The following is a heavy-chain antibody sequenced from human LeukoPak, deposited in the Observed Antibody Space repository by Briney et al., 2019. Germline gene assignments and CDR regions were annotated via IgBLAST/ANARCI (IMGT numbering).Heavy chain of an antibody. V-gene: IGHV3-73*01. D-gene: IGHD3-10*01. CDR2: IRSTANGYAT. CDR3: TGNYYGSGSYADFDY. CDR1: GFTFSNAW. Sequence: PGGSLRLSCAASGFTFSNAWMSWVRQASGKGLEWVGRIRSTANGYATAYAASVKGRFAISRGDSKNTAYLQMDSLKTEDTAVYYCTGNYYGSGSYADFDYWGQGTLVTVSS. J-gene: IGHJ4*02.